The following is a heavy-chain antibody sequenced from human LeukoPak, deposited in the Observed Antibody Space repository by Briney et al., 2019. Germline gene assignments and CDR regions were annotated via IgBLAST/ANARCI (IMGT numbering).Heavy chain of an antibody. CDR2: INPDGTST. Sequence: GGSLRLSCAASGFTFSSYWMHWVRQTPGKGLVWVSRINPDGTSTNYADSVKGRFTISRDNAKNSLYLQMNSLRADDTAVYYCARAGYSFDSPNYFDYWGQGTLVTVSS. J-gene: IGHJ4*02. V-gene: IGHV3-74*01. CDR3: ARAGYSFDSPNYFDY. D-gene: IGHD5-18*01. CDR1: GFTFSSYW.